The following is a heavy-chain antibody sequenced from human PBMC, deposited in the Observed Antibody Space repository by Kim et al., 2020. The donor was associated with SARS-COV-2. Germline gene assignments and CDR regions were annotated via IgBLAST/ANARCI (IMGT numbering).Heavy chain of an antibody. Sequence: SVKVSCKASGGTFRTYAFSWLRQAPGQGLEWIGGIIPIFGSVNYAQKFQGRVTTTADESTDTAYLELSRLGFEDSAMYYCARDGHCTSINCHILGGMDVWGQGTTITVSS. CDR1: GGTFRTYA. CDR2: IIPIFGSV. V-gene: IGHV1-69*13. J-gene: IGHJ6*02. CDR3: ARDGHCTSINCHILGGMDV. D-gene: IGHD2-2*02.